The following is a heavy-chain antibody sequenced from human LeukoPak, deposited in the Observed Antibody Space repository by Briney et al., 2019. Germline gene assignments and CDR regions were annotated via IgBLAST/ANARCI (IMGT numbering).Heavy chain of an antibody. CDR1: GGSISSSSYY. V-gene: IGHV4-39*01. CDR3: ARGGDGYNLFPQDY. D-gene: IGHD5-24*01. Sequence: SSETLSLTCTVSGGSISSSSYYWSWIRQPPGKGLEWIGYIYYSGSTYYNPSLKSRVTISVDTSKNQFSLKLSSVTAADTAVYYCARGGDGYNLFPQDYWGQGTLVTVSS. J-gene: IGHJ4*02. CDR2: IYYSGST.